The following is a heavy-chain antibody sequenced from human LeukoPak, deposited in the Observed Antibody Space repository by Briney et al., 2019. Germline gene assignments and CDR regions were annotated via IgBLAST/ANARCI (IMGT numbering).Heavy chain of an antibody. CDR2: ISGSGGST. Sequence: PGGSLRLSCAASGFTFSSYAMSWVRQAPGKGLEWVSAISGSGGSTYYADFVKGRFTISRDNSKNTLYLQMNSLRAEDTAVYYCAKVRVRFVVVPAAKRGDYWGQGTLVTVSS. V-gene: IGHV3-23*01. J-gene: IGHJ4*02. D-gene: IGHD2-2*01. CDR1: GFTFSSYA. CDR3: AKVRVRFVVVPAAKRGDY.